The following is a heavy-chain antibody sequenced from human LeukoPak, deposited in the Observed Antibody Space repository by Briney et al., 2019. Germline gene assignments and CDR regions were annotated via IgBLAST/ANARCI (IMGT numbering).Heavy chain of an antibody. J-gene: IGHJ4*02. CDR2: INPNSGGT. CDR1: GYTFTDYY. D-gene: IGHD3-22*01. V-gene: IGHV1-2*06. CDR3: ARAAYYYDGSGYYLGD. Sequence: ASVKVSCKASGYTFTDYYMHWVRQAPGQGLEWMGRINPNSGGTNYAQKFQARVTMTRDTSISTACMELSRLRSDDTALYYCARAAYYYDGSGYYLGDWGQGTLVTVSS.